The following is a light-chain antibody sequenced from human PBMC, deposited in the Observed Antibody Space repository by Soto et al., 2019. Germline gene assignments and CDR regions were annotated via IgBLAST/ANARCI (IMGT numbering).Light chain of an antibody. Sequence: HSALTQPASVSGSPGQSITISCTGTSSGIGAYNFVSWYQQHPGKAPKLMLYDVNIRPSGVSNRFSGSKSGNTASLTISGLQAEDEADYYCTSWTTSTTMIFGGGNKVTVL. CDR3: TSWTTSTTMI. J-gene: IGLJ2*01. CDR1: SSGIGAYNF. V-gene: IGLV2-14*03. CDR2: DVN.